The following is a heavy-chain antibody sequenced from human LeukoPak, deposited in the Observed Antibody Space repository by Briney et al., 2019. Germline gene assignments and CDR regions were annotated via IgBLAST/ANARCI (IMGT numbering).Heavy chain of an antibody. CDR3: AKGQVEYNYGFEKWFDS. Sequence: PPGGSLRLSCAASGFTFSSYAMSWVRQAPGKGLEWVSAISGTGGSTYYADSVKGRFTISRDNSKNTLYLQMNSLRAEDTAVYYCAKGQVEYNYGFEKWFDSWGQGTPVTVSP. J-gene: IGHJ5*01. CDR2: ISGTGGST. D-gene: IGHD5-18*01. CDR1: GFTFSSYA. V-gene: IGHV3-23*01.